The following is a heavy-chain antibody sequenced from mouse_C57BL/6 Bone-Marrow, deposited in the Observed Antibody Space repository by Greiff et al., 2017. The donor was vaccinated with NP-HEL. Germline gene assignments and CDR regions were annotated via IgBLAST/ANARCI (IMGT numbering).Heavy chain of an antibody. V-gene: IGHV1-5*01. CDR3: TRTGIGLLRY. D-gene: IGHD1-1*01. CDR1: GYTFTSYW. Sequence: EVQLQQSGTVLARPGASVKMSCKTSGYTFTSYWMHWVKQRPGQGLEWIGAIYPGNSDTSYNQKFKGKAKLTAVTSASTAYMELSSLTNEDSAVYYCTRTGIGLLRYWGQGTSVTVSS. J-gene: IGHJ4*01. CDR2: IYPGNSDT.